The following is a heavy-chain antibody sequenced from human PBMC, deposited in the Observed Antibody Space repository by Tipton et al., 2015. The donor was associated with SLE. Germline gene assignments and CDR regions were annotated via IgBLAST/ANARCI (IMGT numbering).Heavy chain of an antibody. CDR3: VRDAVGWFDT. D-gene: IGHD2-15*01. CDR1: GSGYSFTGFY. CDR2: INPSGGRT. V-gene: IGHV1-46*01. J-gene: IGHJ5*02. Sequence: QSGPEVKKPGASVKVSCKSSGSGYSFTGFYFHWLRQAPGQGLEWLGIINPSGGRTAYAQKFQDRVIMTRDTSTNTAFMELRGLRYDDTALYYCVRDAVGWFDTWGQGTLVTVSP.